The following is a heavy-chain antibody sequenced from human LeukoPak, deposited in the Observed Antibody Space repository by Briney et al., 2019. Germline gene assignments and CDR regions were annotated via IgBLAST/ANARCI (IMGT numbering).Heavy chain of an antibody. CDR3: ASRAGYTGSWSAFDY. J-gene: IGHJ4*02. CDR1: GFNFRSYW. V-gene: IGHV3-7*05. CDR2: IKPDGSQK. Sequence: GGSLRLSCVGSGFNFRSYWMSWVRQAPGKGLEWVANIKPDGSQKYFVDSVRGRFTISRDNAKNSLYLQMNSLRAEDTAVYYCASRAGYTGSWSAFDYWGQGTLVTVSS. D-gene: IGHD6-13*01.